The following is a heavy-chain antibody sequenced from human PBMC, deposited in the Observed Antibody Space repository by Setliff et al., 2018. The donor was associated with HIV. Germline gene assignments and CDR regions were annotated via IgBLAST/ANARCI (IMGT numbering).Heavy chain of an antibody. CDR3: ARGVNAVADSDAFGI. V-gene: IGHV4-30-4*08. Sequence: PSETLSLTCTVSGGSISSDNHFWSWIRQPPGKGLGWIGYIYYTGSAYYNPSLKSRITISIDTSKNQFSLNLNSVTAADTAVYYCARGVNAVADSDAFGIWGQGTRVTVSS. J-gene: IGHJ3*02. CDR1: GGSISSDNHF. CDR2: IYYTGSA. D-gene: IGHD6-19*01.